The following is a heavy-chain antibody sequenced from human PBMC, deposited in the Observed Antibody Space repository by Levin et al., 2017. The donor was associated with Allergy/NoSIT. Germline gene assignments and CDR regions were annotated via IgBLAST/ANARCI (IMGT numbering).Heavy chain of an antibody. CDR1: GGSISSYY. CDR2: IYTSGST. Sequence: SQTLSLTCTVSGGSISSYYWSWIRQPAGKGLEWIGRIYTSGSTNYNPSLKSRVTMSVDTSKNQFSLKLSSVTAADTAVYYCARDRYSSYYYYGMDVWGQGTTVTVSS. CDR3: ARDRYSSYYYYGMDV. D-gene: IGHD2-15*01. J-gene: IGHJ6*02. V-gene: IGHV4-4*07.